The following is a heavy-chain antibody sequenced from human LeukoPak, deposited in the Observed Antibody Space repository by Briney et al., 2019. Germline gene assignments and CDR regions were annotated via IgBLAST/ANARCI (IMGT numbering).Heavy chain of an antibody. CDR2: IYYSGST. Sequence: PSETLSLTCTVSGCSISVYYWSWIRQPPGKGLEWIGYIYYSGSTNYNPSLKSRVTISVATSKNQFSLKLSPVTAADTAVYYCARHSKYYYDSSGSYVGYFQHWGQGTLVTVPS. V-gene: IGHV4-59*08. CDR1: GCSISVYY. D-gene: IGHD3-22*01. CDR3: ARHSKYYYDSSGSYVGYFQH. J-gene: IGHJ1*01.